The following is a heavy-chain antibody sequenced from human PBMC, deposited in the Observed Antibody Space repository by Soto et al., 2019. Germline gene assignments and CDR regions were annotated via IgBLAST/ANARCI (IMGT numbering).Heavy chain of an antibody. CDR2: MNPDTGDT. D-gene: IGHD2-8*01. Sequence: ASVKGSCPASGYTFTNFDIHWLRQATGQGLEWMGRMNPDTGDTDIAEKLQGRVAMTTNTSFKTAYLELTGLRSDDTAEYYCARVEAPRWSKYALPSPMESRAQRTPVTVSS. V-gene: IGHV1-8*01. J-gene: IGHJ4*02. CDR3: ARVEAPRWSKYALPSPMES. CDR1: GYTFTNFD.